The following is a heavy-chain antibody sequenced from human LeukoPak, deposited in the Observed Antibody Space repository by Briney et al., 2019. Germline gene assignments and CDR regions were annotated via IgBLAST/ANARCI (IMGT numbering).Heavy chain of an antibody. Sequence: GGSLRLSCAVSGLTFSSYAMSWVRQAPGKGLEWVSAISGSGGSTYYADSVKGRFAISRDNSKNTLYLQMNSLRAEDTAVYYCAKDTENYYDSSGYYRYYFDYWGQGTLVTVSS. D-gene: IGHD3-22*01. CDR2: ISGSGGST. CDR3: AKDTENYYDSSGYYRYYFDY. V-gene: IGHV3-23*01. CDR1: GLTFSSYA. J-gene: IGHJ4*02.